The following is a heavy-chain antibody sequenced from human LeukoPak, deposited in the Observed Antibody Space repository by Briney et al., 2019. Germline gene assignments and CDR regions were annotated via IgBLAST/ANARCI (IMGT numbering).Heavy chain of an antibody. D-gene: IGHD6-13*01. V-gene: IGHV3-49*04. CDR3: TSLSGRRAAAGPLYFDY. J-gene: IGHJ4*02. Sequence: GGSLRLSCTASGFTFGDYAMSWVRQAPGKGLEWVGFIRSKAYGGTTEYAASVRGRFTISRDDSKSIAYLQMNGLKTEDTAVYYCTSLSGRRAAAGPLYFDYWGQGTLVTVSS. CDR1: GFTFGDYA. CDR2: IRSKAYGGTT.